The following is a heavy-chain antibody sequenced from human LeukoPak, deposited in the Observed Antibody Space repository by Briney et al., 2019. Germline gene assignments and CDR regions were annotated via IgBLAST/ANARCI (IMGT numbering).Heavy chain of an antibody. J-gene: IGHJ3*02. V-gene: IGHV4-39*01. D-gene: IGHD5-12*01. Sequence: TSETLSLTCTVSGGSNSSSSYYWGWIRQPPGKGLEWIGSIYYSGSTYYNPSLKSRVTISVDTSKNQFSLKLSSVTAADTAVYYCARILATIDAFDIWGQGTMVTVSS. CDR3: ARILATIDAFDI. CDR2: IYYSGST. CDR1: GGSNSSSSYY.